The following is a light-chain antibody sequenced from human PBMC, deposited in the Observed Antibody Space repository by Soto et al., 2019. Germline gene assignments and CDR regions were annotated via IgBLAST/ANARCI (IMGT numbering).Light chain of an antibody. CDR3: CSYAGSVV. V-gene: IGLV2-23*01. CDR2: EGS. Sequence: QSALTQPASVSGSPGQSITISCTGTSRDDGSYNLVSWYQQHPGKAPKLMIYEGSKRPSGVSNRFSGSKSGNTASLTISGLQAEDDADYYCCSYAGSVVFGGGTKVTVL. J-gene: IGLJ2*01. CDR1: SRDDGSYNL.